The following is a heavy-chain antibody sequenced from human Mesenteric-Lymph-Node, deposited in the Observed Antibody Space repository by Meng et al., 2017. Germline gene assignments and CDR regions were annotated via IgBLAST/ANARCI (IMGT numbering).Heavy chain of an antibody. CDR2: IYYSGST. V-gene: IGHV4-59*01. CDR1: GGSISSYY. J-gene: IGHJ3*02. Sequence: ESLKISCTVSGGSISSYYWSWIRQPPGKGLEWIGYIYYSGSTNYNPSLKSRVTISVDTSKNQFSLKLSSVTAADTAVYYCATGPRPYDAFDIWGQGTMVTVSS. CDR3: ATGPRPYDAFDI.